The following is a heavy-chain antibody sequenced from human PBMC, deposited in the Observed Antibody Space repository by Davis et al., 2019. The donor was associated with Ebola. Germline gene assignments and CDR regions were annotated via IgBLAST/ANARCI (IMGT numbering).Heavy chain of an antibody. Sequence: SETLSLTCTVSGGSISSYYWSWIRQPPGKGLEWIGYIYYSGSTYYNPSLKSRVTISVDTSKNQFSLKLSSVTAADTTVYYCARVMTTVTTGWFDPWGQGTLVTVSS. V-gene: IGHV4-59*12. CDR3: ARVMTTVTTGWFDP. D-gene: IGHD4-17*01. CDR1: GGSISSYY. CDR2: IYYSGST. J-gene: IGHJ5*02.